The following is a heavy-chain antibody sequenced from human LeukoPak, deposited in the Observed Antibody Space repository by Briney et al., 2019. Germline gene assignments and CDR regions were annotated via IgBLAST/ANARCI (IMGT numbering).Heavy chain of an antibody. CDR2: INPNSGGT. V-gene: IGHV1-2*02. Sequence: ASVKVSCKASGYTFTAYYVHWVRQAPGQGLQWMGWINPNSGGTKYAQKFQGRVSMTRDRSISTVYMELRRLGSDDMGVYYCARGPKEYYYDSSGYLPYWGQGTLVTVSS. CDR1: GYTFTAYY. D-gene: IGHD3-22*01. J-gene: IGHJ4*02. CDR3: ARGPKEYYYDSSGYLPY.